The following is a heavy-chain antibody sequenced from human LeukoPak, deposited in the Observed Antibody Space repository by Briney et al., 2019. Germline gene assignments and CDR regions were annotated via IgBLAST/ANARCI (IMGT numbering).Heavy chain of an antibody. V-gene: IGHV3-15*01. CDR1: GFTFSNTR. J-gene: IGHJ4*02. D-gene: IGHD1-26*01. CDR2: IKSKTDGGTT. Sequence: PGGSLRLSCAASGFTFSNTRMSWVRQAPGKGLEWVGRIKSKTDGGTTDYAAPVKGRFTISRDDSKNTLYLQMNSLKTEDTAVYYCTTDQWELHGFDYWGQGTLVTVSS. CDR3: TTDQWELHGFDY.